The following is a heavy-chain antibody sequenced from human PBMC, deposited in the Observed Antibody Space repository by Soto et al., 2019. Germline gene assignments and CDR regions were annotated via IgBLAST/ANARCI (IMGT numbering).Heavy chain of an antibody. CDR1: GYSFTSYW. Sequence: PGESLKISCKGSGYSFTSYWIGWVRQMPGKGLEWMGIIYPGDSDTRYSPSFQGQVTISADKSISTAYLQWSSLKASDTAMYYCARSGYCSGGSCYSTDYYYYGMDVWGQGTTVTVS. V-gene: IGHV5-51*01. J-gene: IGHJ6*02. D-gene: IGHD2-15*01. CDR3: ARSGYCSGGSCYSTDYYYYGMDV. CDR2: IYPGDSDT.